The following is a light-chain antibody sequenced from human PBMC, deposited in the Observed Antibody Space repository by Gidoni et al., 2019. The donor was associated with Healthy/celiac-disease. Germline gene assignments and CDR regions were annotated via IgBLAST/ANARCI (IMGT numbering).Light chain of an antibody. CDR3: SSFTSSSIVV. J-gene: IGLJ2*01. CDR2: DVS. CDR1: SSGVGGYDY. V-gene: IGLV2-14*01. Sequence: QSALTQPASVSGSPGQSITISCTGTSSGVGGYDYVSWYQQHPGKAPKLMIYDVSNRPSGVSNRFSGSKSGNTASLTISGLQTEDEADYYCSSFTSSSIVVFGGGTKLTV.